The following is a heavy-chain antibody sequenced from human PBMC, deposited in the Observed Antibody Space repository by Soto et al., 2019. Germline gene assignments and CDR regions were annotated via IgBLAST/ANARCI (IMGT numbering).Heavy chain of an antibody. V-gene: IGHV1-58*02. CDR2: IVVGSGNT. CDR1: GFTFTSSA. J-gene: IGHJ3*02. CDR3: AAEGVFGGTSAFDI. D-gene: IGHD3-3*01. Sequence: ASVKVSCKASGFTFTSSAMQWVRQARGQRLEWIGWIVVGSGNTNYAQKFQERVTITRDMSTSTAYMELSSLRSEDTAVYYCAAEGVFGGTSAFDIWGQGTMVTVSS.